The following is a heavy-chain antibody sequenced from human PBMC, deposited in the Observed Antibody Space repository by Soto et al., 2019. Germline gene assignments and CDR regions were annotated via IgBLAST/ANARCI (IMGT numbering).Heavy chain of an antibody. CDR1: GYTFASYD. V-gene: IGHV1-8*01. J-gene: IGHJ3*02. CDR2: MNPNSGNT. CDR3: AREMGTSRITIFGVVPDDAFDI. D-gene: IGHD3-3*01. Sequence: ASVKVSCKASGYTFASYDIKWVRQATGQGLEWMGWMNPNSGNTGYAQKFQGRVTMTRNTSISTAYMELSSLRSEDTAVYYCAREMGTSRITIFGVVPDDAFDIWGQGTMVTVSS.